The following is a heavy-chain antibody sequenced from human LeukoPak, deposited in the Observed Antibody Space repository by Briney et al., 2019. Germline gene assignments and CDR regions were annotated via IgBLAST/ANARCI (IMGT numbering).Heavy chain of an antibody. CDR2: INHSGST. CDR1: GGSFSGYY. J-gene: IGHJ4*02. V-gene: IGHV4-34*01. CDR3: ARGYYYDSSGYYPNYFDY. D-gene: IGHD3-22*01. Sequence: SATLSLTCAVYGGSFSGYYWSWIRQPPGKGLEWIGEINHSGSTNYNPSLKSRVTISVDTSKNQFSLKLSSVTAADTAVYYCARGYYYDSSGYYPNYFDYWGQGTLVTVSS.